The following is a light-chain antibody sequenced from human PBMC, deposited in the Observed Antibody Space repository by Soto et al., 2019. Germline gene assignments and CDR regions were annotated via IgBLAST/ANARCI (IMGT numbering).Light chain of an antibody. CDR2: AAS. CDR3: QQYKRYPIT. V-gene: IGKV1-16*02. Sequence: DIQMTQSPFSLSASIGDRVTFTCRASQDINNYVAWFQQKPGKAPRALIYAASTLVSGVPSKFSGSGSGTDFTLTISSLQPEDFATYYCQQYKRYPITFGQGTRLEI. J-gene: IGKJ5*01. CDR1: QDINNY.